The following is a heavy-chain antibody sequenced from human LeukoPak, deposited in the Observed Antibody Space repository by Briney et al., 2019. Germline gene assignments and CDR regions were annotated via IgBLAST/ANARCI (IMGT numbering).Heavy chain of an antibody. CDR2: INWSGGST. Sequence: RAGGSLRLSCAASGFTFDDYGMSWVRQAPGKGLEWVSGINWSGGSTGYADSVKGRFTISRDNAKNSLYLQMNSLRAEDTALYYCARERWYGSEGAAFDYWAREPWSPSPQ. CDR1: GFTFDDYG. CDR3: ARERWYGSEGAAFDY. D-gene: IGHD6-13*01. J-gene: IGHJ4*02. V-gene: IGHV3-20*04.